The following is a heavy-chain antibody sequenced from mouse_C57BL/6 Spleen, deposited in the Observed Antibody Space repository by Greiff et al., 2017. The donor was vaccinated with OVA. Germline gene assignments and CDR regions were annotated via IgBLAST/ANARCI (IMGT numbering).Heavy chain of an antibody. Sequence: EVQLQESGPELVKPGASVKMSCKASGYTFTDYNMHWVKQSHGKSLEWIGYINPNNGGTSYNQKFKGKATLTVNKSSSTAYMELRSLTSEDSAVYYCARGLGYYGSSSYSYWGQGTTLTVSS. D-gene: IGHD1-1*01. CDR1: GYTFTDYN. J-gene: IGHJ2*01. CDR3: ARGLGYYGSSSYSY. V-gene: IGHV1-22*01. CDR2: INPNNGGT.